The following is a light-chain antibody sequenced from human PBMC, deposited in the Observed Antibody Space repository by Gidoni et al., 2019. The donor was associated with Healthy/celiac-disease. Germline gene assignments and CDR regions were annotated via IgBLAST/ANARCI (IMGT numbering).Light chain of an antibody. CDR1: QSISSY. CDR2: AAA. V-gene: IGKV1-39*01. J-gene: IGKJ1*01. CDR3: QQSYSTHPWT. Sequence: IQMTQSPSSLSASVGDKVTITCRASQSISSYLNWYQQKTGKAPKLLIYAAASFQRGVPSRFSGRGSGTDFTITISSLQPEDFATYYCQQSYSTHPWTFGQGTKVEIK.